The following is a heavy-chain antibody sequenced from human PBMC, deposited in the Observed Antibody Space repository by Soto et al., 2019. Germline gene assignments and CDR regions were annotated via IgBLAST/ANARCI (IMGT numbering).Heavy chain of an antibody. J-gene: IGHJ4*02. V-gene: IGHV4-59*01. CDR2: IFYSGST. CDR3: AKDTNPQGPFVVVPAAHDY. D-gene: IGHD2-2*01. Sequence: SETLSLTCTVSGGSISNYYWSWIRQPPGRGLEWIGHIFYSGSTNYNPALKSRVTISVDTSKSQFSLKLSSVTAADTAVYYCAKDTNPQGPFVVVPAAHDYWGQGTLVTVSS. CDR1: GGSISNYY.